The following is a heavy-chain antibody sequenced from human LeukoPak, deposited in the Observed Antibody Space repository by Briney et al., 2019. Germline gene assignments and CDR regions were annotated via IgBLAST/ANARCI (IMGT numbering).Heavy chain of an antibody. Sequence: GGSLRLSCAASGFTFDDYAMHWVRQAPGKGLEWVSGISWNSGSIGYADSVKGRFTISRDNAKNSLYLQMNSLRAEDTALYYCAKDIGTAMADYYFDYWGQGTLVTVSS. CDR3: AKDIGTAMADYYFDY. CDR2: ISWNSGSI. J-gene: IGHJ4*02. CDR1: GFTFDDYA. V-gene: IGHV3-9*01. D-gene: IGHD5-18*01.